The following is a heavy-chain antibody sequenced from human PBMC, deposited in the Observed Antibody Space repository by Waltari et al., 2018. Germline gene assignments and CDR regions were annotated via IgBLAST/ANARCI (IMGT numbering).Heavy chain of an antibody. Sequence: QVQLVESGGGVVQPGRSLRLSCAASGFTFSSYAMHWVRQDPGQGLEWRGWINPNSGGTNYAQKFQGRVTMTRDTSISTAYMELSRLRSDDTAVYYCARASSDSSGYYYNDYWGQGTLVTVSS. CDR1: GFTFSSYA. CDR2: INPNSGGT. V-gene: IGHV1-2*02. CDR3: ARASSDSSGYYYNDY. J-gene: IGHJ4*02. D-gene: IGHD3-22*01.